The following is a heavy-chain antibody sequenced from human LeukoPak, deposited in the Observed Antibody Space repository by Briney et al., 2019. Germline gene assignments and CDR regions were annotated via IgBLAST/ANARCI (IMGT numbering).Heavy chain of an antibody. CDR1: GFAFSTYG. CDR3: ARGAVADDY. V-gene: IGHV3-30*03. J-gene: IGHJ4*02. Sequence: GGSLRLSCAASGFAFSTYGMHWVRQAPGKGLEWEAVIPYDGSNKNYADSVKGRVTISRDNSRNSLYLQMNSLRAEDTAVYYCARGAVADDYWGQGTLVTVSS. D-gene: IGHD6-19*01. CDR2: IPYDGSNK.